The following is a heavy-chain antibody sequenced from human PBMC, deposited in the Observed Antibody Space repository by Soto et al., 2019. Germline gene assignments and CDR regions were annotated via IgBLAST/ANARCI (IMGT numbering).Heavy chain of an antibody. CDR1: GGSFSGYY. Sequence: SETLSLTCAVYGGSFSGYYWSWIRQPPGKGLEWIGEINHSGSTNYNPSLKSRVTISVDTSKNQFSLKLSSVTAADTAVYYCARVEGSSWFFFDYWGQGTLVTVSS. V-gene: IGHV4-34*01. J-gene: IGHJ4*02. D-gene: IGHD6-13*01. CDR3: ARVEGSSWFFFDY. CDR2: INHSGST.